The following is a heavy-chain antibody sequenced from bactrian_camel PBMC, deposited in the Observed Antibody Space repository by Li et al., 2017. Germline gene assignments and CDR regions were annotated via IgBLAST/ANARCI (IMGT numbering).Heavy chain of an antibody. Sequence: HVQLVESGGGSVQTGGSLRLSCAVSLNPTSDYCLGWIRQAPGKEREGVALIYTRDQSAYYLDSVKGRFTVSLDNAKNTLYLQMNSLRPEDAGMYYCAAATGCTAGGMFHGKHYWGQGTQVTVS. CDR3: AAATGCTAGGMFHGKHY. V-gene: IGHV3S1*01. CDR1: LNPTSDYC. CDR2: IYTRDQSA. J-gene: IGHJ4*01. D-gene: IGHD7*01.